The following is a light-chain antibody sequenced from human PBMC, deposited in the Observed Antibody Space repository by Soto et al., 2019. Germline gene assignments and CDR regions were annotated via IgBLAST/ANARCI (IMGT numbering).Light chain of an antibody. J-gene: IGKJ1*01. CDR3: QQYNNWPRT. CDR1: QSVFSS. V-gene: IGKV3-15*01. CDR2: GSA. Sequence: EIVMTQSPATLSLSPGERATLSWGASQSVFSSLAWYQQRPGQAPRLLIYGSATRATGIPARFSGSGSGTEFTLTISSLKYEDFAVYYCQQYNNWPRTFGQGTKVDIK.